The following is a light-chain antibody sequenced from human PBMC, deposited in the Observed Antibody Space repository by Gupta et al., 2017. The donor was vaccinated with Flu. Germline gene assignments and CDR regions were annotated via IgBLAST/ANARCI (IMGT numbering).Light chain of an antibody. CDR3: ATWDDSLSGYV. V-gene: IGLV1-47*01. Sequence: SVLTQPPSASGPPGQRVTISCSGSSSNIGSSYVYWYQQLAGTAPKPLIYGNNERPSGIPDRFSGSKSGTSATLVISGLRSEDEADYYCATWDDSLSGYVFGTGTKVTVL. CDR1: SSNIGSSY. CDR2: GNN. J-gene: IGLJ1*01.